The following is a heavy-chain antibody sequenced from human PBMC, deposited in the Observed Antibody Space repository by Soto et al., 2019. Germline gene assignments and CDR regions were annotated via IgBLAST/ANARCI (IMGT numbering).Heavy chain of an antibody. CDR1: GFTFSSYA. CDR3: AKDPAAFSSSSTLGY. V-gene: IGHV3-23*01. D-gene: IGHD6-6*01. J-gene: IGHJ4*02. Sequence: PGGSLRLSCAASGFTFSSYAMSWVRQAPGKGLEWVSGISGSGGSTYYADSVKGRFTISRDNSKNTLFLQMNSLRAEDTAVYYCAKDPAAFSSSSTLGYWGQGTLVTFSS. CDR2: ISGSGGST.